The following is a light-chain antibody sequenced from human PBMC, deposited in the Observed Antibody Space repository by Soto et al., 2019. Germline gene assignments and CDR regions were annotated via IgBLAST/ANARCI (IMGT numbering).Light chain of an antibody. CDR2: TVS. CDR1: QSLVYTDGNTY. J-gene: IGKJ3*01. V-gene: IGKV2-30*01. Sequence: VVMTQSPLSLPVTLGQPASISCRSSQSLVYTDGNTYLNWFHQRPGQSPRRLIYTVSTRDSGVPERFSGSGSGTDFTLKISRVEAEDVGVYYCMQGTNWPYTFGPGTKVDIK. CDR3: MQGTNWPYT.